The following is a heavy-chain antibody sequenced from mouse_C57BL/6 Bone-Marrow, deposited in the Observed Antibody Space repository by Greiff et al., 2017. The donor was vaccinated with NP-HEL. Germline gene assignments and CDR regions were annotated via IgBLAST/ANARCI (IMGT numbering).Heavy chain of an antibody. CDR1: GYTFTSYW. CDR3: AREDDGSPWDFDV. Sequence: QVQLQQPGAELVMPGASVKLSCKASGYTFTSYWMHWVKQRPGQGLEWIGEIDPSDSYTNYNQKFKGKSTLTVDKSSSTAYMQLSSLTSEDSAVYYCAREDDGSPWDFDVWGTGTTVTVSA. D-gene: IGHD1-1*01. J-gene: IGHJ1*03. CDR2: IDPSDSYT. V-gene: IGHV1-69*01.